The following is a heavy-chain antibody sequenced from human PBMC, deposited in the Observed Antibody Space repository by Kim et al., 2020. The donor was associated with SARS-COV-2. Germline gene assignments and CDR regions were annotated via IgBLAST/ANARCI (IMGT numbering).Heavy chain of an antibody. CDR1: GYTFTSYG. D-gene: IGHD5-12*01. CDR2: ISAYNGNT. Sequence: ASVKVSCKASGYTFTSYGISWVRLAPGQGLEWMGWISAYNGNTNYAQKLQGRVTMTTDTSTSTAYMELRSLRSDDTAVYYCARDFSGYDPFDYWGQGTLVTVSS. CDR3: ARDFSGYDPFDY. V-gene: IGHV1-18*04. J-gene: IGHJ4*02.